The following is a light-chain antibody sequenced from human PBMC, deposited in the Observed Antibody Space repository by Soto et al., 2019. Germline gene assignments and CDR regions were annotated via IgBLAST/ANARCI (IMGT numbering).Light chain of an antibody. J-gene: IGKJ2*01. Sequence: DMQMTQSPSSLSASVGDRVTITCRASQDISNYLNWYMQKPGKAPKLLIYATSKLQSGVPSRFSGSVSGTDFTLTISSLQPEDFAIYYCQHSYITPQSFGQGTKLEIK. CDR1: QDISNY. CDR2: ATS. V-gene: IGKV1-39*01. CDR3: QHSYITPQS.